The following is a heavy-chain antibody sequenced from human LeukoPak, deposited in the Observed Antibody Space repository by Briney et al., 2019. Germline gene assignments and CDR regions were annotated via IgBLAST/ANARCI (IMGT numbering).Heavy chain of an antibody. CDR3: ARGYGSGSYLDYFDY. D-gene: IGHD3-10*01. J-gene: IGHJ4*02. Sequence: SETLSLTCTVSGGSISSYYWSWIRQPAGKGLEWIGRIYTSGSTNYNPSLKSRVTISVDTSKNQFSLKLSSVTAADTAVYYCARGYGSGSYLDYFDYWGQGTLVTVSS. CDR2: IYTSGST. V-gene: IGHV4-4*07. CDR1: GGSISSYY.